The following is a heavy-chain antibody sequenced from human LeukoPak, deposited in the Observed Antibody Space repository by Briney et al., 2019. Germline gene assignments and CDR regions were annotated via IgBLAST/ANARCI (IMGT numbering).Heavy chain of an antibody. CDR2: ISAYNGNT. Sequence: ASVKVSCKASGYTFTSYGISWVRQAPGQGLEWMGWISAYNGNTNYAQKFQGRVTITADESTSTAYMELSSLRSEDTAAYYCASQSLGYCSSTSCHPLGRYYYMDVWGKGTTVTVSS. V-gene: IGHV1-18*01. CDR1: GYTFTSYG. J-gene: IGHJ6*03. D-gene: IGHD2-2*01. CDR3: ASQSLGYCSSTSCHPLGRYYYMDV.